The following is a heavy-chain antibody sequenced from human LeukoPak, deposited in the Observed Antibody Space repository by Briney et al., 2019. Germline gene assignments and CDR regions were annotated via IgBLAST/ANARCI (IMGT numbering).Heavy chain of an antibody. Sequence: GGSLRLSCEASGFSFSSYNMDWVRQASGKGLEWVGRIRSKANSYATAYAASVKGRFTISRDDSKNTAYLQMNSLKTEDTAVYYCTRRGDYGDYDLLDYWGQGTLVTVSS. CDR3: TRRGDYGDYDLLDY. J-gene: IGHJ4*02. CDR2: IRSKANSYAT. CDR1: GFSFSSYN. V-gene: IGHV3-73*01. D-gene: IGHD4-17*01.